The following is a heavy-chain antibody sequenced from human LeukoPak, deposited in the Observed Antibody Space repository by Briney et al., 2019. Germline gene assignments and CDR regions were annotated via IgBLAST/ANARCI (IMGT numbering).Heavy chain of an antibody. D-gene: IGHD1-20*01. J-gene: IGHJ3*02. CDR3: ARLTGTDAFDI. V-gene: IGHV4-34*01. Sequence: KPSETLSLTCAVYGGSFSDYYWTWIRQPPGKGLEWIGEINHSGSTNYNPSLKSRVTISVDTSKNQFSLKLSSVTAADTAVYYCARLTGTDAFDIWGQGTMVTVSS. CDR2: INHSGST. CDR1: GGSFSDYY.